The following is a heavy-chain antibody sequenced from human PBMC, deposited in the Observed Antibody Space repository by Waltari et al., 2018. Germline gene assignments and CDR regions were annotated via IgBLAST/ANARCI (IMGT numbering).Heavy chain of an antibody. J-gene: IGHJ4*02. CDR2: SFSNDEK. V-gene: IGHV2-26*01. Sequence: QVTLKESGPVLVKPTETLTLTCTVSGFSLSNARMGVSWIRQPPGKALDWLAHSFSNDEKSYSTSLKSRLTIAKDTSKSQVVLTMTNMDPVDTATYYCARITESGSYYYFDYWGQGTLVTVSS. CDR3: ARITESGSYYYFDY. D-gene: IGHD1-26*01. CDR1: GFSLSNARMG.